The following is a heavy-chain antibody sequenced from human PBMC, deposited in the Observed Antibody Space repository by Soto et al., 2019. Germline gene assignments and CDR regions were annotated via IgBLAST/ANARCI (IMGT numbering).Heavy chain of an antibody. CDR3: AKDLFASAELRFLEWLLSDYYYYYGMDV. CDR1: GFTFSSYG. D-gene: IGHD3-3*01. V-gene: IGHV3-30*18. J-gene: IGHJ6*02. CDR2: ISYDGSNK. Sequence: GGSLRLSCAASGFTFSSYGMHWVRQAPGKGLEWVAVISYDGSNKYYADSVKGRFTISRDNSKNTLYLQMNSLRAEDTAVYYCAKDLFASAELRFLEWLLSDYYYYYGMDVWGQGTTVTVSS.